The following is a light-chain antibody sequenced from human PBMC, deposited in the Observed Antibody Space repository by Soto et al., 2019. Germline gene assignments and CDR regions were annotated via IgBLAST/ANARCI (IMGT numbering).Light chain of an antibody. CDR3: QQYNNWPWT. CDR2: GAS. J-gene: IGKJ1*01. Sequence: EIVMTQSLATLSVSPGERATLSCRASQSVSSNLAWYQQKPGQAPRLLIYGASTRATGIPARFGGSRSGTEFTLTISSLQSEDFAVYYCQQYNNWPWTFGQGTKVEIK. V-gene: IGKV3-15*01. CDR1: QSVSSN.